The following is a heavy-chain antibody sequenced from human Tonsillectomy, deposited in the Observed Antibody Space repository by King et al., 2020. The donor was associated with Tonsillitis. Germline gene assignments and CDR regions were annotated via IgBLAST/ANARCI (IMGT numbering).Heavy chain of an antibody. CDR1: GYTFTSYY. J-gene: IGHJ6*02. V-gene: IGHV1-46*03. CDR3: ARADSYGSGSSYNDYYYYYYGMDV. Sequence: VQLVESGAEVKKPGASVKVSCTASGYTFTSYYMHWVRQAPGQGLEWMGIINPSGGSTSYAQKCQGRVTMTRDTSTRTVYMELRSLRSEDTAVYYCARADSYGSGSSYNDYYYYYYGMDVWGQGTTVTVSS. D-gene: IGHD3-10*01. CDR2: INPSGGST.